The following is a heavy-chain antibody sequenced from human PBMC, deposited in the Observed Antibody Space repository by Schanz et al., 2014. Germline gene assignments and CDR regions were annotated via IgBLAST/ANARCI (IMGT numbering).Heavy chain of an antibody. CDR3: AKGMGYCSGGTCYDYYYYGLDV. V-gene: IGHV3-23*01. Sequence: EVQLLESGGGLVQPGGSLRLSCAASGFTFSSYAMSWVRQAPGKGLEWVSGISGSGGSTYYADSVKGRFTISRDNSKNTLYLQINSLSADDTAVFYCAKGMGYCSGGTCYDYYYYGLDVWGQGTTVTVSS. J-gene: IGHJ6*02. D-gene: IGHD2-15*01. CDR2: ISGSGGST. CDR1: GFTFSSYA.